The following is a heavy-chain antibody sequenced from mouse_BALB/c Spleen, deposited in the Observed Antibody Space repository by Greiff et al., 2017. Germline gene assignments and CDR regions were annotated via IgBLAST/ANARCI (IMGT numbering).Heavy chain of an antibody. J-gene: IGHJ1*01. Sequence: VHVKQSGAELVKPGASVKLSCTASGFNIKDTYMHWVKQRPEQGLEWIGRIDPANGNTKYDPKFQGKATITADTSSNTAYLQLSSLTSEDTAVYYCARRDGYYDWYFDVWGAGTTVTVSS. CDR3: ARRDGYYDWYFDV. V-gene: IGHV14-3*02. D-gene: IGHD2-3*01. CDR2: IDPANGNT. CDR1: GFNIKDTY.